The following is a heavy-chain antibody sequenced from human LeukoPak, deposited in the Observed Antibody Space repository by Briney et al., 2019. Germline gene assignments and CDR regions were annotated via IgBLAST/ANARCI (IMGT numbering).Heavy chain of an antibody. V-gene: IGHV4-59*11. D-gene: IGHD2-15*01. CDR2: IFYSGHT. J-gene: IGHJ5*02. Sequence: SETLSLTCAVSGGSITSHSWSWIRQPPGKGLEWIGYIFYSGHTNYNPSLRSRVTISVDTSKTQFSLRLSSVTAADTAVYYCARDTDRRSSPGSWFDPWGQGALVTVSS. CDR3: ARDTDRRSSPGSWFDP. CDR1: GGSITSHS.